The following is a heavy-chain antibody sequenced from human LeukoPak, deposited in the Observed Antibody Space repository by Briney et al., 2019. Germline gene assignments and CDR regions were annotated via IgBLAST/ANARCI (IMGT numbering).Heavy chain of an antibody. J-gene: IGHJ6*03. Sequence: GGSLRLSCAASGFTLSSYSMNWVRQAPGKGLEWVSSISSSSSYIYYADSVKGRFTISRDNAKNSLYLQMNSLRAEDTAVYYCARAPPRSSSWYSSRRPIYYYYMDVWGKGTTVTISS. D-gene: IGHD6-13*01. CDR1: GFTLSSYS. CDR3: ARAPPRSSSWYSSRRPIYYYYMDV. CDR2: ISSSSSYI. V-gene: IGHV3-21*01.